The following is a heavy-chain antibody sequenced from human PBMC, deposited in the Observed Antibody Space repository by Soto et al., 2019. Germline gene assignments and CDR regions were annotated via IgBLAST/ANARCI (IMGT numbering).Heavy chain of an antibody. V-gene: IGHV3-11*04. CDR3: ARESEDLTSNFDY. J-gene: IGHJ4*02. Sequence: GGSLRLSCSGSGFTFSDYYMTWIRQAPEKGLEWISFISDTGASRSHYADSMKGRFTVSRDNAKNSVYLEMNSLSAEDTAVYYCARESEDLTSNFDYWGQGTLVTVSS. CDR2: ISDTGASR. CDR1: GFTFSDYY.